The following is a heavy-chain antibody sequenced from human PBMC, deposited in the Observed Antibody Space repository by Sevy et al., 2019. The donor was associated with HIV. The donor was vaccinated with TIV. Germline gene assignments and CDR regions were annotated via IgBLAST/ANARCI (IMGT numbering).Heavy chain of an antibody. CDR2: ISGSGGST. J-gene: IGHJ5*02. Sequence: GGFLRLSCAASGFTFSSYAMSWVRQAPGKGLEWVSAISGSGGSTYYADSVKGRFTISRDNSKNTLYLQMNSLRAEDTAVYYTVRHLNVLRFLEWSRFDPWGQGTLVTVSS. V-gene: IGHV3-23*01. CDR3: VRHLNVLRFLEWSRFDP. D-gene: IGHD3-3*01. CDR1: GFTFSSYA.